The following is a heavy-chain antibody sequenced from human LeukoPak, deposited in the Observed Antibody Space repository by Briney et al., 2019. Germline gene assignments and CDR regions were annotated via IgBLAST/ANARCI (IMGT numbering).Heavy chain of an antibody. CDR1: AFTFSDYS. CDR3: ARDSRYMTTPFLDY. D-gene: IGHD4-11*01. Sequence: GGSLRLSCAASAFTFSDYSMNWVRQAPGKGLEWISYIDTSSSTMYYADSVMGRFTISRDNAKESLYLQMNSLRDEDTAVYYCARDSRYMTTPFLDYWGQGTLVTVSS. V-gene: IGHV3-48*02. CDR2: IDTSSSTM. J-gene: IGHJ4*02.